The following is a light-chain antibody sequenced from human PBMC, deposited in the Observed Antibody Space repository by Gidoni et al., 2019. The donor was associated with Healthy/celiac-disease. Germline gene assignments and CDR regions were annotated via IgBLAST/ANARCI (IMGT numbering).Light chain of an antibody. CDR2: AAS. V-gene: IGKV1-39*01. CDR3: QQSYSTLWT. J-gene: IGKJ1*01. CDR1: QSISSY. Sequence: DIQMTQSPSSLSASVGDRVTITCRASQSISSYLNWYQQKPGKAPKLLIYAASSLQRGGPERFSGSGSGTDFTLTISSLQPEDFATYYCQQSYSTLWTFGQXTKVEIK.